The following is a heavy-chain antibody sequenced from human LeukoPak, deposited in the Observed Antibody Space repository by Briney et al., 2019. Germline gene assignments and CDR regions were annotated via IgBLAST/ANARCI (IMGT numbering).Heavy chain of an antibody. Sequence: GGSLRLSCAASGFTFSSYSMNWVRQAPGKGLEWVSSISSSSSYIYYADSVKGRFTISRDNAKNSLYLQMNSLRAEDTAVYYCARDLGDDAFDIWGQGTMVTVSS. CDR1: GFTFSSYS. CDR2: ISSSSSYI. D-gene: IGHD3-16*01. J-gene: IGHJ3*02. V-gene: IGHV3-21*01. CDR3: ARDLGDDAFDI.